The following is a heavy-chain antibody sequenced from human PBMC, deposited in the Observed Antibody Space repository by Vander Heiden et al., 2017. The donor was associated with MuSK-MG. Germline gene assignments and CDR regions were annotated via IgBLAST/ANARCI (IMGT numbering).Heavy chain of an antibody. V-gene: IGHV1-24*01. CDR2: FDPEDGET. J-gene: IGHJ4*02. D-gene: IGHD2-15*01. CDR1: GYTLTELS. Sequence: QVQLVQSGAEVKKPGASVKVSCKVSGYTLTELSMHWVRQAPGKGLEWMGGFDPEDGETIYAQKFQGRVTMTEDTSTETAYMELRSMRSEDTAVYYFATSHGGVANFDYWGQGTLVTVSS. CDR3: ATSHGGVANFDY.